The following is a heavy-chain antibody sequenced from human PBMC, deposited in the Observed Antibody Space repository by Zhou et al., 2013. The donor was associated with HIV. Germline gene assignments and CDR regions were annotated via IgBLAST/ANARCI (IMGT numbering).Heavy chain of an antibody. V-gene: IGHV1-2*02. J-gene: IGHJ3*01. D-gene: IGHD6-13*01. CDR2: INPNRGGT. Sequence: QVQLVQSGAEVKKPGASATVSCRTTGYTFSGYYIHWVRQAPGQGLQWMGGINPNRGGTDYARNFQGRLTITRDTSITTVYMDLSSLTDDDTAVYYCARDFSASAGAGAFDFWGLGDIGHRLF. CDR3: ARDFSASAGAGAFDF. CDR1: GYTFSGYY.